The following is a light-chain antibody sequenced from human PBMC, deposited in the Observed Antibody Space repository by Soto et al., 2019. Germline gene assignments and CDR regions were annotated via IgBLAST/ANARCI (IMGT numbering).Light chain of an antibody. CDR1: QGISSY. J-gene: IGKJ3*01. CDR3: QQYYSYTFT. Sequence: AIQLTQSPSSFSASTGDRVTITCRASQGISSYLAWYQQKPGKAPKLLIYAASTLQSGVPSRFSGSGSGTDFTLTISCLQYEDFATYDCQQYYSYTFTFGPGTKVDIK. V-gene: IGKV1-8*01. CDR2: AAS.